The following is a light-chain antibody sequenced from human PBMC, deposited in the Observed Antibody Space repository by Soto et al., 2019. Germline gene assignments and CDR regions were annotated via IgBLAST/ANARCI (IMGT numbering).Light chain of an antibody. CDR2: GAS. V-gene: IGKV3-15*01. CDR3: QQYNNWPPT. Sequence: EIVMTQSPATLSVSPEERATLSCRASQSVSGNLAWYQQKPGQAPRLLIYGASTGATGIPARFSGSGSGTEFTLTISSLQSEDFAVYYCQQYNNWPPTFGQGTKVEIK. CDR1: QSVSGN. J-gene: IGKJ1*01.